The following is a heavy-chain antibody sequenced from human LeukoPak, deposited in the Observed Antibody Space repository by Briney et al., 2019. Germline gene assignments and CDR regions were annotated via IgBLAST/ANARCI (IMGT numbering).Heavy chain of an antibody. CDR3: ARVGVGRFGELLSVDF. CDR2: IKNGGSST. D-gene: IGHD3-10*01. V-gene: IGHV3-74*01. J-gene: IGHJ4*02. CDR1: GFTFSSYW. Sequence: GGSLRLSCAASGFTFSSYWMHWVRQAPGKGLMWVSCIKNGGSSTSYADSVTGRFTIFRDNAKNTLFLQMNSLRAEDTAVYYCARVGVGRFGELLSVDFWGQGTLVTVSS.